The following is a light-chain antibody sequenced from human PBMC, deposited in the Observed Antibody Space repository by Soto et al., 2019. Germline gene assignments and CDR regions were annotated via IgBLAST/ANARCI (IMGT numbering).Light chain of an antibody. J-gene: IGKJ1*01. CDR2: GAS. V-gene: IGKV3-20*01. CDR1: QSVSSSY. Sequence: EIVLTQSPGTLSLSPGESATLSCRASQSVSSSYLAWYQQKPGQAPGLLIYGASHRATGIPDRFSGSGSGTDFTLSIYRLEPEDFAVYYCQQYGSSGTFGQGTKVEIK. CDR3: QQYGSSGT.